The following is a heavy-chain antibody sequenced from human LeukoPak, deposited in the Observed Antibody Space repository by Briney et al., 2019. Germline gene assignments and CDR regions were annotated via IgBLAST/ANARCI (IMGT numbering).Heavy chain of an antibody. Sequence: GRSLRLSCTASGFPFSNSGMHWVRQAPGKGLEWVAVLSNDAINKYYADSVKGRFTISRDNSKNTLYLQMNSLRAEDTAVYYCASTNLNHDLVSGYFDYWGRGTLVTVSS. CDR2: LSNDAINK. CDR1: GFPFSNSG. J-gene: IGHJ4*02. V-gene: IGHV3-30*03. D-gene: IGHD3-3*01. CDR3: ASTNLNHDLVSGYFDY.